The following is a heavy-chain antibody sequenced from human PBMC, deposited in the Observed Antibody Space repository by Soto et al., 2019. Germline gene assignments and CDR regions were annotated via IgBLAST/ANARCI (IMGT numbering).Heavy chain of an antibody. CDR2: ISYSGST. CDR3: ARERPYYGFDY. Sequence: SETLSLTCTVSAGSVSTAGYYWSWIRQPPGKGLEWIGYISYSGSTNYSPSLKSRVAISADTSKNQFSLNLSSVTAADTAVYYCARERPYYGFDYWGQGSLVTVSS. J-gene: IGHJ4*02. V-gene: IGHV4-61*08. CDR1: AGSVSTAGYY. D-gene: IGHD3-10*01.